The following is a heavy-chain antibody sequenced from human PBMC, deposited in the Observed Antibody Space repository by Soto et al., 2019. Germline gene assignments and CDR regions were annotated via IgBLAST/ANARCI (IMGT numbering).Heavy chain of an antibody. Sequence: GASVKVSCKASGYTFSSYGISWVRQAPGQGLEWMGWISAYNGNTNYAQKLQGRVTMTTDTSTSTAYMELRSLRSDDTAVYYCARVHRSSGNCYRQNYDFDYWGQGTLVTVSS. CDR3: ARVHRSSGNCYRQNYDFDY. D-gene: IGHD2-15*01. V-gene: IGHV1-18*04. CDR1: GYTFSSYG. CDR2: ISAYNGNT. J-gene: IGHJ4*01.